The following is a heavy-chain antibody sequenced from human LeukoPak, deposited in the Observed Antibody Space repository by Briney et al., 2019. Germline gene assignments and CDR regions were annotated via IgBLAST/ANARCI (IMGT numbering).Heavy chain of an antibody. J-gene: IGHJ4*02. CDR3: ARGGGPLDY. CDR1: GISFDDYA. Sequence: PGRSLRLSCTTSGISFDDYALSWVRQAPGQGLKWVGFVRSENFGGTTEYAASVKGRFTISRDDSKSVAYLQMNSLKTDDTAVYFCARGGGPLDYWGQGTLVTVSS. V-gene: IGHV3-49*04. CDR2: VRSENFGGTT. D-gene: IGHD3-16*01.